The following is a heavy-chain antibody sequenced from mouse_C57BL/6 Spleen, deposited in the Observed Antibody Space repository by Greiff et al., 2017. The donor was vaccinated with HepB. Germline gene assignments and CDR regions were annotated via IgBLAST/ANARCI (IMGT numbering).Heavy chain of an antibody. CDR1: GFTFSDYY. Sequence: DVKLVESEGGLVQPGSSMKLSCTASGFTFSDYYMAWVRQVPEKGLEWVANINYDGSSTYYLDSLKSRFIISRDNAKNILYLQMSSLKSEDTATYYCAREGTTEGWYFDVWGTGTTVTVSS. CDR3: AREGTTEGWYFDV. J-gene: IGHJ1*03. CDR2: INYDGSST. D-gene: IGHD1-1*01. V-gene: IGHV5-16*01.